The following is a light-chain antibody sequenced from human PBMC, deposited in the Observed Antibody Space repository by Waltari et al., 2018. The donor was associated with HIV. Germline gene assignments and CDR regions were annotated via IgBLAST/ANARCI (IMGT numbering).Light chain of an antibody. CDR3: QRADSFPYI. V-gene: IGKV1-12*01. CDR2: AAS. Sequence: DIQMTQSPSSVSASVGDRVTLTCRASQGISNWLAWYQQKPGKAPKLLISAASILQSGVPSRFTGSGSGTDFTLTISSLEPEDFATYYCQRADSFPYIFGQGTKLEI. J-gene: IGKJ2*01. CDR1: QGISNW.